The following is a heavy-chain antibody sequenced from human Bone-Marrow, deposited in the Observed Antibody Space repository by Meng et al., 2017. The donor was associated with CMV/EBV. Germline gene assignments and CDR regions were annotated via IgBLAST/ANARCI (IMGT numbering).Heavy chain of an antibody. V-gene: IGHV3-9*01. J-gene: IGHJ4*02. CDR1: GFNFDNYA. CDR2: INWSSDSI. D-gene: IGHD1-26*01. Sequence: GGSLRLSCVASGFNFDNYAMHWVRQAPGKGLEWVSGINWSSDSIGYADSVKGRFTISRDDAKNSLYLQMNSLRAEDTAVYYCARDRWGSGSYGEGEFDYWGQGTLVTVSS. CDR3: ARDRWGSGSYGEGEFDY.